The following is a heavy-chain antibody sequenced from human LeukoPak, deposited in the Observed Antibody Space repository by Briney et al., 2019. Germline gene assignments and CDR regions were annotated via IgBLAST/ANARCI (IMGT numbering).Heavy chain of an antibody. Sequence: SVKVSCKASGGTFSSYAISWVRQAPGQGLEWTGGIIPIFGTANYAQKFQGRVTITTDESTSTAYMELSSLRSEDTAVYYCARGLELPPPDYYYYYYYMDVWGKGTTVTVSS. D-gene: IGHD1-7*01. J-gene: IGHJ6*03. CDR2: IIPIFGTA. CDR3: ARGLELPPPDYYYYYYYMDV. CDR1: GGTFSSYA. V-gene: IGHV1-69*05.